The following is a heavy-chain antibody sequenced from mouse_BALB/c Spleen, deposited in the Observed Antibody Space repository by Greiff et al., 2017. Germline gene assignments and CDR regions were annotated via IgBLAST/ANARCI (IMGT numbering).Heavy chain of an antibody. D-gene: IGHD2-4*01. CDR3: ARGGYYDYDFDY. Sequence: DVKLVESGGGLVKPGGSLKLSCAASGFTFSSYAMSWVRQTPEKRLEWVASISSGGSTYYPDSVKGRFTISRDNARNILYLQMSSLRSEDTAMYYCARGGYYDYDFDYWGQGTTRTVSS. V-gene: IGHV5-6-5*01. J-gene: IGHJ2*01. CDR2: ISSGGST. CDR1: GFTFSSYA.